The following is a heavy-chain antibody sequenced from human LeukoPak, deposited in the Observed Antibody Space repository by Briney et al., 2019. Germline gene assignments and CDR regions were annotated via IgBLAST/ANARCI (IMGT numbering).Heavy chain of an antibody. J-gene: IGHJ4*02. Sequence: GGSLRLSCAASGFTFSSYAMSWVRQAPGKWLEWVSAISGSGGSTYYADSVKGRFTISRDNSKNTLDLQMNSLRAEDTAVYYCAKVIVVVTAMAPQIDYWGQGTLVTVSS. D-gene: IGHD2-21*02. CDR2: ISGSGGST. V-gene: IGHV3-23*01. CDR1: GFTFSSYA. CDR3: AKVIVVVTAMAPQIDY.